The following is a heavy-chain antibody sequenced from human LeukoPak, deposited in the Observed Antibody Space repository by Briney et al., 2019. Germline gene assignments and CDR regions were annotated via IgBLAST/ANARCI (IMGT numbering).Heavy chain of an antibody. CDR3: ARGREEDGYNSYLAQLSIPHLDY. CDR1: GGSISSYY. CDR2: ISDIGSI. J-gene: IGHJ4*02. Sequence: PSETLSLTCTVSGGSISSYYWSWIRQPPGKGLEWIAYISDIGSINYNPSLKSRVTISVDTSKNQFSLKLSSVTAADTAVYYCARGREEDGYNSYLAQLSIPHLDYWGQGTLVTVSS. D-gene: IGHD5-24*01. V-gene: IGHV4-59*12.